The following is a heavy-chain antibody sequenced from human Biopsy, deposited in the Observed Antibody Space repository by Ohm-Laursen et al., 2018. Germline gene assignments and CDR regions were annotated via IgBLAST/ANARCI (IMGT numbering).Heavy chain of an antibody. V-gene: IGHV4-59*08. J-gene: IGHJ3*02. CDR1: GGSISGSS. CDR3: AKHGSGWTGDDAFHI. CDR2: ISYSRDT. Sequence: GTLSLTWSVSGGSISGSSWSWIRQAPGKGLEWIGYISYSRDTNYSPSLKSRITISVDTSKNQFSLKLTSVTAADTAVYYCAKHGSGWTGDDAFHIWGQGTMVTVSS. D-gene: IGHD6-19*01.